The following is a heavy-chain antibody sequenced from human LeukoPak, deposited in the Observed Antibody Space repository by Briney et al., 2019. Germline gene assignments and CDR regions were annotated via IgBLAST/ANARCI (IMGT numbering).Heavy chain of an antibody. CDR1: GGSISSSSYY. D-gene: IGHD6-13*01. Sequence: PSETLSLTCTVSGGSISSSSYYWGWIRQPPGKGLEWIGSIYYSGSTYYNPSLKSRVTISVDTSKNQFSLKLSSVTAADTVVYYCARRVAAAGTNYFDYWGQGTLVTVSS. J-gene: IGHJ4*02. CDR2: IYYSGST. V-gene: IGHV4-39*01. CDR3: ARRVAAAGTNYFDY.